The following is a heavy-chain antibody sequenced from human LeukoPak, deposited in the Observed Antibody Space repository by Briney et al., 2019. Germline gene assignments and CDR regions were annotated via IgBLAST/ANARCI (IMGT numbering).Heavy chain of an antibody. V-gene: IGHV4-59*08. CDR1: GGSVSSYY. CDR3: ARHGTISSESYFDY. J-gene: IGHJ4*02. D-gene: IGHD1-14*01. Sequence: PSETLSLTRSVSGGSVSSYYWSWIRQSPGKGLEWIWYIHNSGRTNYNPSLKSRVTGFVDTSKNQVSLRLSSVTAADTAVYYCARHGTISSESYFDYWGQGALVTVSS. CDR2: IHNSGRT.